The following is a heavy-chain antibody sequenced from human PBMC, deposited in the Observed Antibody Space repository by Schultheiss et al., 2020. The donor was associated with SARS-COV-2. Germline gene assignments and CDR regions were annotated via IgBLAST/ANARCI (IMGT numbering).Heavy chain of an antibody. J-gene: IGHJ4*02. CDR1: GYSFTNYW. Sequence: GGSLRLSCKGSGYSFTNYWIGWVRQMPGKGLEWMGISYPGESDTRYSPSFQGQVTISADKSISTAYLQWSGLKASDTAMFYCARHLGGATTSFDDWGQGTLVTVSS. V-gene: IGHV5-51*01. CDR3: ARHLGGATTSFDD. D-gene: IGHD1-14*01. CDR2: SYPGESDT.